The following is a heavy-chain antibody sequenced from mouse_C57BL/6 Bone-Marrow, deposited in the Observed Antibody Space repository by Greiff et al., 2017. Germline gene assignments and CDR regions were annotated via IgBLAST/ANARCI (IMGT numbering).Heavy chain of an antibody. CDR1: GYTFTDYN. Sequence: VQLQQSGPELVKPGASVKIPCKASGYTFTDYNMDWVKQSHGKSLEWIGDINPNNGGTIYNQKFKGKATLTVDKSSSTAYMELRSLTSEDTAVYYCARRGLYGSSGAYWGQGTLVTVSA. D-gene: IGHD1-1*01. CDR2: INPNNGGT. J-gene: IGHJ3*01. CDR3: ARRGLYGSSGAY. V-gene: IGHV1-18*01.